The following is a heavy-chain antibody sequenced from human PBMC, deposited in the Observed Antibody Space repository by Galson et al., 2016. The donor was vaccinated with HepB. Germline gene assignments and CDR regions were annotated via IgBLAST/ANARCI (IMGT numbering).Heavy chain of an antibody. CDR1: GGSISSDDYY. D-gene: IGHD4-17*01. Sequence: LSLTCTVSGGSISSDDYYWSWIRQHPGKGLEWIGYISYSGSTYYNPSLKSRATISVDTSKNQLSLKLSSVTAADTAVYYCARDNYGDFLTTNWYFDLWGRGTLVAVSA. V-gene: IGHV4-31*03. CDR2: ISYSGST. J-gene: IGHJ2*01. CDR3: ARDNYGDFLTTNWYFDL.